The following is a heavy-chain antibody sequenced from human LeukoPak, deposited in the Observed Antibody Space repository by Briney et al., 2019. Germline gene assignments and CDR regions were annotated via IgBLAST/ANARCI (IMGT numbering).Heavy chain of an antibody. CDR1: GGTFSSYT. J-gene: IGHJ4*02. Sequence: GASVKVSCKASGGTFSSYTISWVRQAPGQGLEWMGRIIPILGIANYAQKFQGRVTITADKSTSTAYMELSSLRSEDTAVYYCARDQKSIAGAWGLDYWGQGTLVTVSS. CDR2: IIPILGIA. CDR3: ARDQKSIAGAWGLDY. D-gene: IGHD1-26*01. V-gene: IGHV1-69*04.